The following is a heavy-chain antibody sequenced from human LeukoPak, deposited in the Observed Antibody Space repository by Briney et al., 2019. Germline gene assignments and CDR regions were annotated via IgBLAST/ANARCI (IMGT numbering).Heavy chain of an antibody. V-gene: IGHV3-23*01. CDR3: AKDSQYDDYVGLPYYFDY. Sequence: PGGTLRLSCAASGFTFSSSAMSWVRQAPGKGLEWVSNISGSGSGGSTYYADSVKGRFTISRDNSKYSLYLQMNTLRAEDTAIYYCAKDSQYDDYVGLPYYFDYWGQGTLVTVSS. CDR2: ISGSGSGGST. CDR1: GFTFSSSA. J-gene: IGHJ4*02. D-gene: IGHD4-17*01.